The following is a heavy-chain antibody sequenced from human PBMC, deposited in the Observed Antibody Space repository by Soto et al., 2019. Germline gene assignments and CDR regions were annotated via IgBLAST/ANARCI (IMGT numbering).Heavy chain of an antibody. Sequence: EVQLLESGGGLVQPGGSLRLSCAASGFTFSNYAVTWVRQAPGKGLEWVSTISGSGGSTYYADSVKGRFTISRDNSKNTLYLQMNSLIAEDTAVYYFAKDQGSSWYEIDYWGQGTLVTVSS. CDR2: ISGSGGST. J-gene: IGHJ4*02. V-gene: IGHV3-23*01. D-gene: IGHD6-13*01. CDR1: GFTFSNYA. CDR3: AKDQGSSWYEIDY.